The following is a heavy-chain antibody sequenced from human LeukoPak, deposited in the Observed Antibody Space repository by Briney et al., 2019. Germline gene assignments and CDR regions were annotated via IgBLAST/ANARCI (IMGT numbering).Heavy chain of an antibody. Sequence: GESLKISCKGSGYIFSNHWIGWVRQMPGKGLEWMGIIYPGDSDTRYSPSLQGQVTISADKSISTVYLQWSSLKASDTAVYYCARLVGASLVDYFQHWGQCTLVTVSS. V-gene: IGHV5-51*01. CDR2: IYPGDSDT. J-gene: IGHJ1*01. CDR3: ARLVGASLVDYFQH. CDR1: GYIFSNHW. D-gene: IGHD1-26*01.